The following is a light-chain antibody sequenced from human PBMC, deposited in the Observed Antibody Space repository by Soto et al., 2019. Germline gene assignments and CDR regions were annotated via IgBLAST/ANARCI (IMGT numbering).Light chain of an antibody. Sequence: QSVLTQSPSVSAAPGQQVTISCSGSSSNIGNNYVSWYQQVPGTAPKLLIYDNNKRPSGIPDRFSGSKSGTSGTLDITGLQTEDEADYYCATWDGSLPGEVFGGGTKLTVL. CDR1: SSNIGNNY. V-gene: IGLV1-51*01. CDR3: ATWDGSLPGEV. J-gene: IGLJ2*01. CDR2: DNN.